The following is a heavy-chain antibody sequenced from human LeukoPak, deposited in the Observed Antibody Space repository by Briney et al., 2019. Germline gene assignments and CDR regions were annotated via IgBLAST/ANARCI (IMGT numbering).Heavy chain of an antibody. D-gene: IGHD4/OR15-4a*01. CDR2: MNEYGSEI. CDR1: GFTFSGFS. V-gene: IGHV3-7*03. CDR3: ARRAGAYSHPYDY. Sequence: PGGSLRLPCAVSGFTFSGFSMSWVRQAPGKGLEWVAKMNEYGSEIFYVDSVKGRFTISRDNAKNSLYLQMNSLRAEDTAVYYCARRAGAYSHPYDYWGQGTLVTVSS. J-gene: IGHJ4*02.